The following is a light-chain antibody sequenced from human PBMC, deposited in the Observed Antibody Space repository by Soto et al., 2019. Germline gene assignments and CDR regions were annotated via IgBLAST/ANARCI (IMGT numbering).Light chain of an antibody. Sequence: DIDVTQSPSFVSASVGDRITITCRASEIIGNWVAWYQQKPGKAPKLLIYGASTLQSGVPSRFSGSGSGTDFTLTISSLQPEDFATYYCPQATSLPHPFGQRTRLEIK. J-gene: IGKJ5*01. CDR2: GAS. CDR3: PQATSLPHP. V-gene: IGKV1-12*01. CDR1: EIIGNW.